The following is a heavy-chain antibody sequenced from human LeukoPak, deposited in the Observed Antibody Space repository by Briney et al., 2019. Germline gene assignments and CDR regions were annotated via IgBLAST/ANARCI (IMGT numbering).Heavy chain of an antibody. CDR2: IIPIFGTA. J-gene: IGHJ4*02. CDR1: GGTFISYA. V-gene: IGHV1-69*13. CDR3: ARDNISGRQRRYYFDY. D-gene: IGHD1-26*01. Sequence: SVKVSCKASGGTFISYAISWVRQAPRQGLEWMGGIIPIFGTANYAQKFQGRVPITADESTSTAYMELSSLRSEDTAVYYCARDNISGRQRRYYFDYWGQGTLVTVSS.